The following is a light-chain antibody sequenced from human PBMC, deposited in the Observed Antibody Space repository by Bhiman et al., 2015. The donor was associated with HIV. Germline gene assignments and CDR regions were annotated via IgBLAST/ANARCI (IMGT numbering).Light chain of an antibody. CDR1: KLGDKY. J-gene: IGLJ2*01. CDR2: QDS. Sequence: SYELTQPPSVSVSPGQTASITCSGDKLGDKYACWYQQKPGQSPVLVIYQDSERPSGVSNRFSGSKSGNTASLTISGLQAVDEGDYYCCSYVGSSTYVVFGGGTKLSVL. V-gene: IGLV3-1*01. CDR3: CSYVGSSTYVV.